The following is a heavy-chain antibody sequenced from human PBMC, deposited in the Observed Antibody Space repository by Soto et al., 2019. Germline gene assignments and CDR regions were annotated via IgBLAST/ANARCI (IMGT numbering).Heavy chain of an antibody. J-gene: IGHJ4*02. Sequence: SETLSLTCAVSGGSISSSNWWSWVRQPPGKGLEWIGEIYHSGSTNYNPSLKSRVTISVDKSKNQFSLKLSSVTAADTAVYYYARSYCTNGVCYRPLDYWGQGTLVTVSS. CDR3: ARSYCTNGVCYRPLDY. CDR1: GGSISSSNW. CDR2: IYHSGST. V-gene: IGHV4-4*02. D-gene: IGHD2-8*01.